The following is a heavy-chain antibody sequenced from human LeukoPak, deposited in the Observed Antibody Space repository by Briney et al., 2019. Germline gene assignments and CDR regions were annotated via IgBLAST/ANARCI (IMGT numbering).Heavy chain of an antibody. V-gene: IGHV1-2*02. Sequence: GASVKVSCKASGYTFTGYYMHWVRQAPGQGLERMGWINPNSGGTNYAQKFQGRVTMTRDTSISTAYMELSRLRSDDTAVYYCARVPGGSYGWFDPWGQGTLVTVSS. D-gene: IGHD1-26*01. CDR3: ARVPGGSYGWFDP. J-gene: IGHJ5*02. CDR2: INPNSGGT. CDR1: GYTFTGYY.